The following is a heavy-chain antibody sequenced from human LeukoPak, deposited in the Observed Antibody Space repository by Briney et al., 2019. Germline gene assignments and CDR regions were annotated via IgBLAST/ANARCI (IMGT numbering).Heavy chain of an antibody. J-gene: IGHJ4*02. CDR3: ARINFGDDY. Sequence: PGGSLSLSCAASGFTVSNNYINWVRQAPGKGLEWVSLIYGSGSADYADCVKGRFTISRDNSMNTVYLQMNSLRAEDTAVYYCARINFGDDYWGQGTLVTVSS. V-gene: IGHV3-66*01. CDR1: GFTVSNNY. D-gene: IGHD4-17*01. CDR2: IYGSGSA.